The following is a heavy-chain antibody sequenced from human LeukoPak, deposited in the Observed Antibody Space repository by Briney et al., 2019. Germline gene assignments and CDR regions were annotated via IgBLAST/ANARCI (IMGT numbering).Heavy chain of an antibody. CDR1: GFTFSSYA. D-gene: IGHD2-21*02. CDR3: AKDGLAYCGGDCHFDY. J-gene: IGHJ4*02. V-gene: IGHV3-23*01. CDR2: ISGSGGST. Sequence: PGGSLGLSCAASGFTFSSYAMSWVRQAPGKGLEWVSAISGSGGSTYYADSVKGRFTISRDNSKNTLYLQMNSLRAEDTAVYYCAKDGLAYCGGDCHFDYWGQGTLVTVSS.